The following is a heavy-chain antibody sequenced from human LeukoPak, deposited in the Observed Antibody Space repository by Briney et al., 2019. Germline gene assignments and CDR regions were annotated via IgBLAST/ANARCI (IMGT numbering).Heavy chain of an antibody. D-gene: IGHD2-21*02. CDR3: ARDRLFYCGGDCSPGALDY. V-gene: IGHV3-21*01. Sequence: GGSLRLSCGASGFTFSSYSMNWVRQAPGKGLEWVSSISSSSSYIYHADSVKGRFTISRDNAKNSLYLQMNSLRAEDTAVYYCARDRLFYCGGDCSPGALDYWGQGTLVTVSS. CDR2: ISSSSSYI. J-gene: IGHJ4*02. CDR1: GFTFSSYS.